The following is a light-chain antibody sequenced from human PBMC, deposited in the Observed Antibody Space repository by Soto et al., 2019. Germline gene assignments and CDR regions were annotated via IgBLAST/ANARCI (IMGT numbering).Light chain of an antibody. CDR1: TSNIGAYNF. V-gene: IGLV2-14*01. J-gene: IGLJ3*02. Sequence: QSVLTQPASVSGSPGQSITISCTGSTSNIGAYNFVSWYQQHPGRAPKLMIYEVTHRASGVSDRFSGSKSGNTASLAISGLQAEDEAYYYCSSSTTISTLVVFGGGTKVTVL. CDR2: EVT. CDR3: SSSTTISTLVV.